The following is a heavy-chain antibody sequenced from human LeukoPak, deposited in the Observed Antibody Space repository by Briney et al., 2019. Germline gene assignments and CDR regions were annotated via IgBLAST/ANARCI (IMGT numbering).Heavy chain of an antibody. CDR2: INPNSGGT. D-gene: IGHD6-19*01. V-gene: IGHV1-2*02. CDR1: GYTFTGYY. CDR3: ARGPTGGWDQWWFGP. Sequence: GASVKVSCKASGYTFTGYYMHWVRQAPGQGLEWMGWINPNSGGTNYAQKFQGRVTMTRNTSISTAYMELSSLRSEDTAVYYCARGPTGGWDQWWFGPWGQGTLVTVSS. J-gene: IGHJ5*02.